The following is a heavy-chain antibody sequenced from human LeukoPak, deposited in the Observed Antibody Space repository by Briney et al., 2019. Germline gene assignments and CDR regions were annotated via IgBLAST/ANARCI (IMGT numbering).Heavy chain of an antibody. CDR3: AREETDSSGYYSYYFDY. CDR2: IYTSGST. V-gene: IGHV4-61*02. D-gene: IGHD3-22*01. CDR1: GYSISSGSYY. Sequence: SETLSLTCTVSGYSISSGSYYWSWIRQPAGKGLEWIGRIYTSGSTNYNPSLKSRVTISVDTSRNQFSLKLSSVTAADTAVYYCAREETDSSGYYSYYFDYWGQGTLVTVSS. J-gene: IGHJ4*02.